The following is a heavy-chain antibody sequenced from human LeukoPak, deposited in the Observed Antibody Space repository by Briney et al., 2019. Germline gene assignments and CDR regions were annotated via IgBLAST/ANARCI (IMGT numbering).Heavy chain of an antibody. CDR1: GYTFTSYD. CDR3: ARDMWQQFDWFDP. V-gene: IGHV1-2*02. CDR2: INPNTGDT. D-gene: IGHD6-13*01. Sequence: ASVKVSCKASGYTFTSYDINWVRQATGQGLEWMGWINPNTGDTKYAQKFQGRVTMTRDTSLSTAYMELSRLRSDDTAVYFCARDMWQQFDWFDPWGQGTLVTVSS. J-gene: IGHJ5*02.